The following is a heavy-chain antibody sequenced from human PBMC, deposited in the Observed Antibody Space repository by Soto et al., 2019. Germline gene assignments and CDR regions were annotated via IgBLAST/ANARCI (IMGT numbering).Heavy chain of an antibody. J-gene: IGHJ4*02. CDR1: GGTFSSYA. CDR2: IIPIFGTA. Sequence: SVKVSCKASGGTFSSYAISWVRQAPGQGLEWMGGIIPIFGTANYAQKFQGRVTITADKSTSTAYMELSSLRSEDTAVYYCARRNYYGSGSFDYWGQGTLVTVSS. D-gene: IGHD3-10*01. CDR3: ARRNYYGSGSFDY. V-gene: IGHV1-69*06.